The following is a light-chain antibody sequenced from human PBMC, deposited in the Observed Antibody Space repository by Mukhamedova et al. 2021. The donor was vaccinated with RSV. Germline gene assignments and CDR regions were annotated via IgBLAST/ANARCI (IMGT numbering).Light chain of an antibody. Sequence: QSVASYYLAWYQQKPGQAPRLLIYGASTTVTGIPDRFSGSGSGTDFTLTISRLEPEDFAVYFCQQYGSSPGTFGQGTKLEIK. CDR2: GAS. CDR1: QSVASYY. V-gene: IGKV3-20*01. CDR3: QQYGSSPGT. J-gene: IGKJ2*01.